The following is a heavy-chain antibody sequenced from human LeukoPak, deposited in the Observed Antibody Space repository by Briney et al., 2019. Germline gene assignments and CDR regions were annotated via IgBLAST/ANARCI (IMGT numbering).Heavy chain of an antibody. D-gene: IGHD5-12*01. CDR1: GFTFRSYA. V-gene: IGHV3-23*01. CDR2: ISDGGAST. Sequence: GGSLRLSCAASGFTFRSYAMSWVRQAPGKGLEWVSAISDGGASTYYADSVKGRFTISRDNSKNTLYLQMNSLRAEDAAVYYCAKAIVAMITDLDYWGQGTLVTVSS. CDR3: AKAIVAMITDLDY. J-gene: IGHJ4*02.